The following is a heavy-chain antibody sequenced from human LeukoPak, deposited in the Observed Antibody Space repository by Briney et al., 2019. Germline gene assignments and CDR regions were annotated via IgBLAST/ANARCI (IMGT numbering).Heavy chain of an antibody. Sequence: GRSLRLSCAASGFTFDDYAMHWVRQAPGKGLEWVSGISWNSGSIVYADSVKGRFTISRDNAKNSLYLQMNSLRAEDTALYYCAKGKRSGYYYVELDYWGQGTLVTVSS. J-gene: IGHJ4*02. CDR3: AKGKRSGYYYVELDY. V-gene: IGHV3-9*01. CDR1: GFTFDDYA. D-gene: IGHD3-22*01. CDR2: ISWNSGSI.